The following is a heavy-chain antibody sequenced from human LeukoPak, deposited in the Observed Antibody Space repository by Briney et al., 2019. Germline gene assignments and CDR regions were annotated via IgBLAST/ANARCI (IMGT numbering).Heavy chain of an antibody. CDR3: ARDLVGGFYGSGSYSQYNWFDP. D-gene: IGHD3-10*01. CDR2: IYYSGSI. CDR1: GGTMSSYY. V-gene: IGHV4-59*01. J-gene: IGHJ5*02. Sequence: SETLSLTCTVSGGTMSSYYWSWIRQPPGKGLEWIGYIYYSGSINYNPSLKRRVTVSVDTSKSQFSLKLSSVIAADTAVYYCARDLVGGFYGSGSYSQYNWFDPWGQGTLVTVSS.